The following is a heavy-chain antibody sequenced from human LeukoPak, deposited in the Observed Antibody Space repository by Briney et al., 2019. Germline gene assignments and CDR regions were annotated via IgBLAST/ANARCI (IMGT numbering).Heavy chain of an antibody. CDR2: VYTSGST. D-gene: IGHD5-12*01. CDR3: ARGGGATRIDY. V-gene: IGHV4-61*02. J-gene: IGHJ4*02. Sequence: SETLSLTYSVSGDSIRSGTYYSSWIRQPAGKGLEWFGRVYTSGSTSSNPSLKSRVSISVDTSKNQFSLKYTSVTAADTAVYYCARGGGATRIDYWGQGTLVTVSS. CDR1: GDSIRSGTYY.